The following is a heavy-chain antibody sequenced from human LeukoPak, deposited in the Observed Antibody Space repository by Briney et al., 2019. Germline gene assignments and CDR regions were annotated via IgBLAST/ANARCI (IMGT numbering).Heavy chain of an antibody. CDR1: GGSITSYY. V-gene: IGHV4-4*07. CDR2: FYTREST. D-gene: IGHD2-8*02. J-gene: IGHJ6*03. CDR3: ARVVVYANYYYMDV. Sequence: SETLSLTCTVSGGSITSYYWSWVRQPAGKGLEWIGRFYTRESTIYNPSLKSRVTISEDTSKNQFSLKLSSVTAADTAVYYCARVVVYANYYYMDVWGKGTTVTVSS.